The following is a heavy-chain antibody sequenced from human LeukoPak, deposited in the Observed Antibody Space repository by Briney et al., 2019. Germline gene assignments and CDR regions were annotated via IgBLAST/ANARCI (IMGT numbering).Heavy chain of an antibody. V-gene: IGHV4-34*01. CDR1: GGSFSGYY. Sequence: SETLSLTCAVYGGSFSGYYWSWIRQPPGKGLEWIGEINHSGSTNYNPSLKSRVTISVDTSKNQFSLKLSSVTAADTAVYYCARGTPGGSDRRCYFDYWGQGTLVTVSS. CDR2: INHSGST. CDR3: ARGTPGGSDRRCYFDY. J-gene: IGHJ4*02. D-gene: IGHD3-10*01.